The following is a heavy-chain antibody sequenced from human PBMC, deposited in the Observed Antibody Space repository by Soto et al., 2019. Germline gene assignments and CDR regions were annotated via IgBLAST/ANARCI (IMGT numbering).Heavy chain of an antibody. CDR2: ISAYNGNT. D-gene: IGHD6-19*01. J-gene: IGHJ3*01. CDR3: ARHRSGDDRDAFDV. Sequence: GASVKVSCKASGYTFTSYGISWVRQAPGQGLEWMGWISAYNGNTNYAQKLQGQVTISADKSVNTAYLRWSGLGASDTALYYCARHRSGDDRDAFDVWGQGTMVTVSS. V-gene: IGHV1-18*01. CDR1: GYTFTSYG.